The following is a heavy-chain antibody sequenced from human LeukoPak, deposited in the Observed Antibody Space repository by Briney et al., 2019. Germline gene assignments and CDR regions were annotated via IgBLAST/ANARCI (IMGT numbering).Heavy chain of an antibody. CDR2: ISSSGSII. V-gene: IGHV3-48*04. CDR3: ARVYYGSGSYYRF. D-gene: IGHD3-10*01. J-gene: IGHJ4*02. Sequence: GGSLRLSCAASGFTFSSYGMSWVRQAPGKGLEWVSYISSSGSIIYYADSVKGRFTISRDNAKNSLYLQMNSLRAEDAAVYYCARVYYGSGSYYRFWGQGTLVTVSS. CDR1: GFTFSSYG.